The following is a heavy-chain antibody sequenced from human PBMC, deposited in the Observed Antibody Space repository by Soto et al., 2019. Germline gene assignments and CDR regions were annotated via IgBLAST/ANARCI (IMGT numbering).Heavy chain of an antibody. J-gene: IGHJ4*02. CDR2: ISSSSSYI. V-gene: IGHV3-21*01. Sequence: PGGSLRLSCAASGFTFSSYSMNWVRQAPGKGLEWVSSISSSSSYIYYADSVKGRFTISRDNAKNSLYPQMNSLRAEDTAVYYCASSDDFWSGYYGYWGQGTLVTVSS. CDR3: ASSDDFWSGYYGY. CDR1: GFTFSSYS. D-gene: IGHD3-3*01.